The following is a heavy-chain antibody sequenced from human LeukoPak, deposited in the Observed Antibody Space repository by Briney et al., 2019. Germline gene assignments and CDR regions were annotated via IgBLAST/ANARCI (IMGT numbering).Heavy chain of an antibody. CDR3: ARGFRAFDF. Sequence: GGSLRLSCAASGFTFSSHTMNWVRQAPGEGLEWVSSISSTSTSIYHADSVKGRFTISRDNTKNSLYLQMDSLRAEDTAVYYCARGFRAFDFWAQGTMVTVSS. CDR2: ISSTSTSI. CDR1: GFTFSSHT. J-gene: IGHJ3*01. V-gene: IGHV3-21*01.